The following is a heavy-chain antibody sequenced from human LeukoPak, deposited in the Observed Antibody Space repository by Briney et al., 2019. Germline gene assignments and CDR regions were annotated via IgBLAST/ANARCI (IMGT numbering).Heavy chain of an antibody. CDR3: ARDRPSTFRSGYYPEHFQH. D-gene: IGHD3-22*01. J-gene: IGHJ1*01. CDR1: GYTFTGYY. V-gene: IGHV1-2*02. Sequence: GASVKVSCKASGYTFTGYYMHWVRQAPGQGLEWMGWINPNSGGTNYAQKFQGRVTMTRDTSISTAYMELSRLRSDDTAVYYCARDRPSTFRSGYYPEHFQHWGQGTLVTVSS. CDR2: INPNSGGT.